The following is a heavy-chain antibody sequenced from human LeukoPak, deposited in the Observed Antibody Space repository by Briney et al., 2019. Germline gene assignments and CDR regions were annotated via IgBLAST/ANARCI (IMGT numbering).Heavy chain of an antibody. CDR2: INPNSGGT. J-gene: IGHJ4*02. Sequence: ASVKVSCKASGYTFTGYYMHWVRPAPGQGLEWMGWINPNSGGTNYVQKFQGRVTMTRDTSISTAYMELSRLRSDDTAVYCCARGVGIAARRRDYWGQGTLVTVSS. CDR1: GYTFTGYY. D-gene: IGHD6-6*01. CDR3: ARGVGIAARRRDY. V-gene: IGHV1-2*02.